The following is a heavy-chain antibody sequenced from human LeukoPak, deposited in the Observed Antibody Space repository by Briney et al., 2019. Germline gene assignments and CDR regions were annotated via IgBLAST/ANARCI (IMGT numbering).Heavy chain of an antibody. V-gene: IGHV4-30-2*01. CDR2: IYHSGST. CDR3: ARHLVGRPYPRNYFDY. Sequence: SETLSLTCTVSGGSISSGGYYWSWIRQPPGKGLEWIGYIYHSGSTYYNPSLKSRVTISVDRSKNQFSLKLSSVTAADTAVYYCARHLVGRPYPRNYFDYWGQGTLVTVSS. CDR1: GGSISSGGYY. J-gene: IGHJ4*02. D-gene: IGHD6-6*01.